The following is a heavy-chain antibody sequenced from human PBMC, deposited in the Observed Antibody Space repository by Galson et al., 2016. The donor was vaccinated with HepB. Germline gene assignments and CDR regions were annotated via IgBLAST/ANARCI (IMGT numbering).Heavy chain of an antibody. Sequence: SLRLSCAASGFTFSDYYMAWIRQAPGKGLEWLSHLSPSSAYSRYADSVTGRFSISRDNANNSLFLQLSSLRAEDTAVYFCARANTRSVIDWYFNLWGRGTLVAVSS. CDR3: ARANTRSVIDWYFNL. D-gene: IGHD3-3*01. CDR2: LSPSSAYS. V-gene: IGHV3-11*06. CDR1: GFTFSDYY. J-gene: IGHJ2*01.